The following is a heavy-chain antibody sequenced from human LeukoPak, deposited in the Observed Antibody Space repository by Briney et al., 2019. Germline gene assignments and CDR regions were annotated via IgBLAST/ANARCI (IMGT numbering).Heavy chain of an antibody. CDR3: ARVWWDTMARGVIRSSKYYYYYMDV. Sequence: KPSETLSLTCTVSGGSISSYYWSWIRQPPGKGLEWIGYIYYSGSTNYNPSLKSRVTISVDTSKNQFSLKLSSVTAADTAVYYCARVWWDTMARGVIRSSKYYYYYMDVWGKGTTVTVSS. V-gene: IGHV4-59*01. CDR2: IYYSGST. J-gene: IGHJ6*03. D-gene: IGHD3-10*01. CDR1: GGSISSYY.